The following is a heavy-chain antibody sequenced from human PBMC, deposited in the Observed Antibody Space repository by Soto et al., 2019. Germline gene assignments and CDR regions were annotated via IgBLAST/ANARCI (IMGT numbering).Heavy chain of an antibody. V-gene: IGHV4-59*12. J-gene: IGHJ4*02. CDR2: IYYSGSS. D-gene: IGHD3-16*02. Sequence: SETLSLTWTVSGGSLSSYYWSWIRQPPGKGLERIGYIYYSGSSNSNPSLKSRVTISVDTSKNQFSLKLSSVTAADTAVYYCARDANLITFGGVIPNPYFDYWGQGTLVTVSS. CDR1: GGSLSSYY. CDR3: ARDANLITFGGVIPNPYFDY.